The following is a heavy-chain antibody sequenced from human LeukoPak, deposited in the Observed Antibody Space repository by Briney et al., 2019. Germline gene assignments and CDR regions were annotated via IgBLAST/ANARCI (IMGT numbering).Heavy chain of an antibody. V-gene: IGHV4-59*08. CDR1: GGSISSYY. CDR3: ARLWVGRVMAVAIRVFDY. CDR2: IYYSGST. D-gene: IGHD6-19*01. J-gene: IGHJ4*02. Sequence: SETLSLTCTVSGGSISSYYWSWIRQPPGKGLEWIGYIYYSGSTNYNPSLKSRVTISVDTSKNQFSLKLSSVTAADTAVYYCARLWVGRVMAVAIRVFDYWGQGTLVTVSS.